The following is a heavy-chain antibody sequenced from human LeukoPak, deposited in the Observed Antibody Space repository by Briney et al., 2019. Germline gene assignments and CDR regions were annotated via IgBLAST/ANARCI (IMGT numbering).Heavy chain of an antibody. CDR3: ARDVSYFDY. Sequence: GGSLRLSCAASGFTFSTSWMTWVRQAPGKGLEWVANIRQDGSSKYYVDSVKGRFTISRDNAKNSLYLQMNSLRAEDTAVYYCARDVSYFDYWGQGALVTVSS. V-gene: IGHV3-7*01. CDR2: IRQDGSSK. D-gene: IGHD2/OR15-2a*01. CDR1: GFTFSTSW. J-gene: IGHJ4*02.